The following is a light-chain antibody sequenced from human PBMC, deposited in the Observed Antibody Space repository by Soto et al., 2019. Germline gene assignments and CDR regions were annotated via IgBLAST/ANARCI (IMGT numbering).Light chain of an antibody. J-gene: IGLJ1*01. CDR2: QDS. CDR1: KLGDKY. Sequence: SSELTQPPSVSVSPGQTASITCPGDKLGDKYACWYQQKPGQSPVLVIYQDSKRPSGIPERFSGSNSGNTATLTISGTQAMDEADYYCQAWDSSTYVFGTGTKLTVL. CDR3: QAWDSSTYV. V-gene: IGLV3-1*01.